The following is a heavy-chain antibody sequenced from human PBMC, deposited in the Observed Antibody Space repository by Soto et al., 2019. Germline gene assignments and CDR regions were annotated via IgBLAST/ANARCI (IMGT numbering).Heavy chain of an antibody. CDR2: ISVSGGTT. CDR3: AKGMYYYDSSGYRLFDY. V-gene: IGHV3-23*01. Sequence: GGSLRLSCAASGFTFRNFAMNWVRQAPGKGLEWVSGISVSGGTTYYADSVRGRFTVSRDNSKNTVFLQMNSLRAEDTAVYFCAKGMYYYDSSGYRLFDYWGQGTLVTVSS. D-gene: IGHD3-22*01. CDR1: GFTFRNFA. J-gene: IGHJ4*02.